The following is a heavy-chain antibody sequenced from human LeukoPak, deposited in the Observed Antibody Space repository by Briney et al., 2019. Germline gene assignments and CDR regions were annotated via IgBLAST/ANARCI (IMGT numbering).Heavy chain of an antibody. D-gene: IGHD2-2*02. J-gene: IGHJ4*02. CDR1: GYTFTSYG. Sequence: ASVKVSCKASGYTFTSYGISWVRQAPGQGLEWMGWISAYNGNTNYAQKLQGRVTMTTDTSTSTAYMELRSLRSDDTAVYYCARDLGYCSSTSCYTPYYFDYWGQGTLVTVSS. V-gene: IGHV1-18*01. CDR2: ISAYNGNT. CDR3: ARDLGYCSSTSCYTPYYFDY.